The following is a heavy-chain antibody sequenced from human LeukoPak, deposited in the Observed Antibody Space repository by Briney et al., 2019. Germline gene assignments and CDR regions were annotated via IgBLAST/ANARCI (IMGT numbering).Heavy chain of an antibody. D-gene: IGHD1-26*01. CDR3: ARHQQGVGAIIDY. J-gene: IGHJ4*02. CDR2: IYYSGST. Sequence: SETLSLTCTVSGGSISSSSYYWGWIRQPPGKGLERIGSIYYSGSTYYNPSLKSRVTISVDTSKNQFSLKLSSVTAADTAVYYCARHQQGVGAIIDYWGQGTLVTVSS. V-gene: IGHV4-39*01. CDR1: GGSISSSSYY.